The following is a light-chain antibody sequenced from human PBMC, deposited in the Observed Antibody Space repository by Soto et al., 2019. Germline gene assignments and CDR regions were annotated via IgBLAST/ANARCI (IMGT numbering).Light chain of an antibody. V-gene: IGKV3-15*01. CDR3: QQSYSVLPVT. Sequence: EVVMTQSPATLSVSPGERVTLSCRSSQSVADNLAWFQQKPGQGPRLLIYGASTRATGIPARFSGSGSETDFTLTINSLQPEDFATYYCQQSYSVLPVTFGGGTKVEI. CDR2: GAS. CDR1: QSVADN. J-gene: IGKJ4*01.